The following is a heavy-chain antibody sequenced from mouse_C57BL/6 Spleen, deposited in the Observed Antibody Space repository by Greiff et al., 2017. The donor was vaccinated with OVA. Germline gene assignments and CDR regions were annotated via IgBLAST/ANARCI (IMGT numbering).Heavy chain of an antibody. V-gene: IGHV1-64*01. Sequence: QVQLQQPGAELVKPGASVKLSCKASGYTFTSYWMHWVKQRPGQGLEWIGMIHPNSGSTNYNEKFKSKATLTVDKSSSTAYMQLSSLTSEDSAVYYCARGTTVVRPWFAYWGKGTLVTVSA. CDR1: GYTFTSYW. CDR2: IHPNSGST. J-gene: IGHJ3*01. D-gene: IGHD1-1*01. CDR3: ARGTTVVRPWFAY.